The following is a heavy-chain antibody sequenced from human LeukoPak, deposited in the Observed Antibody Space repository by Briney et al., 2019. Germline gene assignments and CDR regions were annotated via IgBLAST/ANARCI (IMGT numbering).Heavy chain of an antibody. CDR1: GGSISNYY. CDR2: VYYTGST. Sequence: SETLSLTCTVSGGSISNYYWTWVRQPPGKAPEWIGYVYYTGSTNYNPSLKSRVSISVDTSKNQFSLQLRSVTAADTAVYYCARKLSGDYWGQGTLVTVSS. J-gene: IGHJ4*02. V-gene: IGHV4-59*08. CDR3: ARKLSGDY. D-gene: IGHD5-12*01.